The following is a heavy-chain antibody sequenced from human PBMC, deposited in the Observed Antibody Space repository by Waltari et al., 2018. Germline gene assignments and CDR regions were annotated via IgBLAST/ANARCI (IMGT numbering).Heavy chain of an antibody. D-gene: IGHD3-3*01. Sequence: EEQLVESGGGLVQPGGSLRLSCAASGFTFRNEAMTWVRQAPGKGLEGGSAISGNGGRTYYADSVKGRFTISRDNSKNTLYLQMNSLRVEDTAVYYCAKGDSYYDFCVGYWGQGTLVTVSS. CDR1: GFTFRNEA. CDR2: ISGNGGRT. V-gene: IGHV3-23*04. CDR3: AKGDSYYDFCVGY. J-gene: IGHJ4*02.